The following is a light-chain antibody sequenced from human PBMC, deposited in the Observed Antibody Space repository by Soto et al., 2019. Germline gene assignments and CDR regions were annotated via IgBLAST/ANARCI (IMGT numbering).Light chain of an antibody. V-gene: IGKV3-15*01. CDR3: QQYYTWPRT. Sequence: EIVMTQSPGTLSVSPGEGATLSCRASRSVSTNLAWYQQKPDQAPRLLIYGASTTATGMPARFSGSGSGTEFTLTISSLQSEDFAVYCCQQYYTWPRTFGQGTRVEIK. CDR2: GAS. CDR1: RSVSTN. J-gene: IGKJ1*01.